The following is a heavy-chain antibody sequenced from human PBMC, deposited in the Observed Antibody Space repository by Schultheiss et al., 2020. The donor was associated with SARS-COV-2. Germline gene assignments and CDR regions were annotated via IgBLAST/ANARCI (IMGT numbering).Heavy chain of an antibody. V-gene: IGHV3-74*01. CDR2: MNEDGSVT. D-gene: IGHD3-10*01. CDR3: ATDLAGKEDH. J-gene: IGHJ4*02. Sequence: GESLKISCAASGFTFSSYSMNWVRQAPGKGPEWVSRMNEDGSVTTYADSVKGRFTISRDNAKETLYLEMNSLRPEDTAVYYCATDLAGKEDHWGQGTLVTVSS. CDR1: GFTFSSYS.